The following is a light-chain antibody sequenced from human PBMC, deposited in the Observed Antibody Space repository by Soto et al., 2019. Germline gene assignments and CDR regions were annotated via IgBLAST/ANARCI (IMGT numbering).Light chain of an antibody. V-gene: IGKV3-20*01. CDR3: QQYGSSPPYT. Sequence: EIVLTQSPGTLSLSPGERATLSCRASHSVSSSYLAWYQQKCGQAPRLLIYGASSRATGIPDRFSGSGSGTHFTLTISRLEPEDFAVYYCQQYGSSPPYTFGQGTKLEIK. CDR2: GAS. J-gene: IGKJ2*01. CDR1: HSVSSSY.